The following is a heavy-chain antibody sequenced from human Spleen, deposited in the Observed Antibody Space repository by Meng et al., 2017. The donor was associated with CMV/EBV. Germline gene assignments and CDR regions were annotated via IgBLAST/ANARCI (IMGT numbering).Heavy chain of an antibody. V-gene: IGHV3-21*01. CDR3: ARLGISSHWYRGYFFDH. J-gene: IGHJ4*02. D-gene: IGHD3-9*01. CDR1: GFTFSIYT. CDR2: ISSSSSLL. Sequence: GGSLRLSCAASGFTFSIYTMNWVRQAPGKGPEWVSSISSSSSLLYYANSVKGRFTISRDDAKNSVFLQMRSLRVEDTAVYYCARLGISSHWYRGYFFDHWGRGTLVTVSS.